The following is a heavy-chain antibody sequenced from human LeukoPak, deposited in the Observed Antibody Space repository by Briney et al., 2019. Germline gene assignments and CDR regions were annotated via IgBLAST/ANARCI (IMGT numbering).Heavy chain of an antibody. Sequence: SETLSLTCAVYGGSSSGYYWSWIRQPPGKGLEWIGEINHSGSTNYNPSLKSRVTISVDTSKNQFSLKLSSVTAADTAVYYCARGNYGDYGHDAFDIWGQGTMVTVSS. CDR2: INHSGST. CDR1: GGSSSGYY. J-gene: IGHJ3*02. D-gene: IGHD4-17*01. V-gene: IGHV4-34*01. CDR3: ARGNYGDYGHDAFDI.